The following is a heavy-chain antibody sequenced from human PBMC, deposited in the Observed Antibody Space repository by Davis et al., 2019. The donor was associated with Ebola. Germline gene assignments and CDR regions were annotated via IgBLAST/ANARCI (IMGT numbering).Heavy chain of an antibody. J-gene: IGHJ4*02. D-gene: IGHD2-21*02. V-gene: IGHV3-30*03. CDR2: VSYDGRNK. Sequence: PGGSLRLSCAASGFTFSSYSMNWVRQAPGKGLEWVAVVSYDGRNKYYVDSVKGRFTVSRDNSRNTLNLQMNSLRAEDTAVYYCARQTAFDYWGQGTLVTVSS. CDR3: ARQTAFDY. CDR1: GFTFSSYS.